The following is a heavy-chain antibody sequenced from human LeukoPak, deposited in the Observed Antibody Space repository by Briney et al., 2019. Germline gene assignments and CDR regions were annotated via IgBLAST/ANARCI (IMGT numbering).Heavy chain of an antibody. CDR1: GFMFSSYG. Sequence: GGSLRLSCAASGFMFSSYGMHWVRQAPGKGLEWVSYISSSGSIIFYADSVKGRFTISRDNAKNSLYLQMISLRAEDTALYYCARGGVTAAGTGFDYWGRGTLVTVSS. V-gene: IGHV3-48*04. J-gene: IGHJ4*02. CDR3: ARGGVTAAGTGFDY. D-gene: IGHD6-13*01. CDR2: ISSSGSII.